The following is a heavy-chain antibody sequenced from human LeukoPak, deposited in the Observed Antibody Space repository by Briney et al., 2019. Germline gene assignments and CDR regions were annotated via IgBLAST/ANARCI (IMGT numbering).Heavy chain of an antibody. J-gene: IGHJ4*02. Sequence: GGSLRLSCAASGFTFSDHYMDWVRQAPGRGLEWVGRTRNKANSYTTEYAASVKGRFTISRDDSKNSLYLQMNSLKTEDTAVYYCATRPIYGGNDSPIYYWGQGTLVTVSS. V-gene: IGHV3-72*01. CDR2: TRNKANSYTT. CDR3: ATRPIYGGNDSPIYY. D-gene: IGHD4-23*01. CDR1: GFTFSDHY.